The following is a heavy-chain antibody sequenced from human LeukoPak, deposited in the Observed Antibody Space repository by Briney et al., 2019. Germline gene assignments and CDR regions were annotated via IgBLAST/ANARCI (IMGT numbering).Heavy chain of an antibody. J-gene: IGHJ4*02. CDR2: ISAYNGNT. V-gene: IGHV1-18*01. CDR3: ARGGSYYDSSGYYYSTTGDY. CDR1: GYTFTSYG. Sequence: ASVKVSCKASGYTFTSYGISWVRQAPGQGLGWMGWISAYNGNTNYAQKLQGRVTMTTDTSTSTAYMELRSLRSDDTAVYYCARGGSYYDSSGYYYSTTGDYWGQGTLVTVSS. D-gene: IGHD3-22*01.